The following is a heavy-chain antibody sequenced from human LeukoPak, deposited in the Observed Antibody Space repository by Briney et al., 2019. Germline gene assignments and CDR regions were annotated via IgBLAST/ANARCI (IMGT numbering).Heavy chain of an antibody. CDR2: ITGDGAT. CDR3: AKVAAAGLVDWFDP. CDR1: GFTFTNFA. D-gene: IGHD6-25*01. J-gene: IGHJ5*02. V-gene: IGHV3-23*01. Sequence: GGSLRLSCAVSGFTFTNFAMMWVRQAPGTGLQWLSSITGDGATYYADSVRGRFMVYRDTSKNTLYLQMNSLTAEDTALYYCAKVAAAGLVDWFDPWGQGTLVTVSS.